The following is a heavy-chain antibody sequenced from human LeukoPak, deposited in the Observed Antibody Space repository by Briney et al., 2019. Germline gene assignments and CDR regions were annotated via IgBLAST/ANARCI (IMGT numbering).Heavy chain of an antibody. CDR2: IKHGGFT. J-gene: IGHJ4*02. CDR1: GGSFSGFY. D-gene: IGHD5-24*01. Sequence: PSETLSPTCAVHGGSFSGFYWTWMRQPPGKELEWIGEIKHGGFTSYHPSLKSRVTMSEDTSNNQFSLKLTSVTAADTAVYYCARGLGEGYPDYWGPGTLVTVSS. CDR3: ARGLGEGYPDY. V-gene: IGHV4-34*01.